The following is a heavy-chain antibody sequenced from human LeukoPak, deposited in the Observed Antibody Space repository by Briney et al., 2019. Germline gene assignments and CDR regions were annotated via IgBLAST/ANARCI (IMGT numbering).Heavy chain of an antibody. CDR2: IKQDGSEK. V-gene: IGHV3-7*04. CDR1: GFTFSYYW. J-gene: IGHJ4*02. Sequence: GSLRLSCAVSGFTFSYYWMTWVRQAPGKGLEWVANIKQDGSEKYYVDSVKGRFTISRDNAKNSLYLQMNSLRAEDTAVYYCARVRPYYFDYWGQGTLVTVSS. CDR3: ARVRPYYFDY. D-gene: IGHD6-6*01.